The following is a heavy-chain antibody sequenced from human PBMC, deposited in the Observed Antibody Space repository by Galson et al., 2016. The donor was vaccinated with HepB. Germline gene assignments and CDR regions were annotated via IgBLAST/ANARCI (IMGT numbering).Heavy chain of an antibody. V-gene: IGHV3-23*01. CDR3: AEMPTVDW. D-gene: IGHD5-24*01. CDR2: VSGRGGNT. CDR1: GFTFSIYA. J-gene: IGHJ4*01. Sequence: SLRLSCAASGFTFSIYAMSWVRQAPGKGLEWVSGVSGRGGNTYHADSVKGRFTISRDNARNSLYLQMNSLRAEDTAVYFCAEMPTVDWWGQGTLVTFSS.